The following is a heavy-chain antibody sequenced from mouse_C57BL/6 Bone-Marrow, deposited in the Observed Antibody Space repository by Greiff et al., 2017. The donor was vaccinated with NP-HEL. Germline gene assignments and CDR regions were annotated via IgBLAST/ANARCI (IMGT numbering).Heavy chain of an antibody. CDR2: INPDSSTI. Sequence: EVKLQESGGGLVQPGGSLKLSCAASGIDFSRYWMSWVRRAPGKGLEWIGEINPDSSTINYAPSLKDKFIISRDNAKNTLYLQMSKVRSEDTALYYCARGYYGRGPFAYGGQGTLVTVSA. V-gene: IGHV4-1*01. CDR3: ARGYYGRGPFAY. D-gene: IGHD1-1*01. CDR1: GIDFSRYW. J-gene: IGHJ3*01.